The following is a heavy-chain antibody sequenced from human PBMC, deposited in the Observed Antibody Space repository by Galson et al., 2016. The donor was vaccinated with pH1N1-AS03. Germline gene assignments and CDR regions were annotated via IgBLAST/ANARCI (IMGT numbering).Heavy chain of an antibody. V-gene: IGHV3-7*03. CDR1: GFTFSTLW. J-gene: IGHJ3*02. CDR3: ARDSGYCRSTSCRGDAFDI. Sequence: SLRLSCAASGFTFSTLWMTWVRQAPGKGLEWVANIKQDGSEKYYVDSVKGRFTISRDNDKNSLYLQMNSLRAEATAVYYGARDSGYCRSTSCRGDAFDIWGQGTMVTVSS. D-gene: IGHD2-2*01. CDR2: IKQDGSEK.